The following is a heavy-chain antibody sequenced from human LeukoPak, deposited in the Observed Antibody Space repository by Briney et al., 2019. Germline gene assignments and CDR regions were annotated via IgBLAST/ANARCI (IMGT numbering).Heavy chain of an antibody. CDR1: GGSLSGYY. D-gene: IGHD2-2*03. J-gene: IGHJ2*01. CDR3: ARGDGRLDYWYFDL. V-gene: IGHV4-34*01. CDR2: INHSGST. Sequence: PSETLSLTCAVYGGSLSGYYWSWIRQPPGKGLEWVGEINHSGSTNYNPSLKSRVTISVDTSKNQFSLKLSSVTAADTAVYYCARGDGRLDYWYFDLWGRGTLVTVSS.